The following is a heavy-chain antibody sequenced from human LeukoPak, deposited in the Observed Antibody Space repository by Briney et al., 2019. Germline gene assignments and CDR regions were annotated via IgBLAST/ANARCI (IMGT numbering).Heavy chain of an antibody. V-gene: IGHV3-48*03. CDR3: AKDLWFGDYS. D-gene: IGHD3-10*01. Sequence: GGSLRLSCTASGFTFSNYEMNWVRQAPGKGLEWVSYIHTSSGATSYADSVKGRFTISRDNAKNSLYLQMNSLRAEDTAVYYCAKDLWFGDYSWGQGTLVTVSS. J-gene: IGHJ4*02. CDR1: GFTFSNYE. CDR2: IHTSSGAT.